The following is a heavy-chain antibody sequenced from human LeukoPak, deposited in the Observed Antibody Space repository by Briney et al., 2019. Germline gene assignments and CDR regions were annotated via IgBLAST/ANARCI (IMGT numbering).Heavy chain of an antibody. CDR2: IYTSGST. CDR1: GGSISGGSYY. Sequence: PSETLSLTCTVSGGSISGGSYYWSWIRQPAGKGLEWIGRIYTSGSTNYNPSLKSRVTISVDTSKNQFSLKLSSVTAADTAVYYCAREDYYGSGNYYWGQGTLITVSS. D-gene: IGHD3-10*01. J-gene: IGHJ4*02. CDR3: AREDYYGSGNYY. V-gene: IGHV4-61*02.